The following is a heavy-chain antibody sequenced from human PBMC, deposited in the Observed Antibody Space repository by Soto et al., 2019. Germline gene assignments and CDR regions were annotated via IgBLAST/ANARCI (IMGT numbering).Heavy chain of an antibody. CDR1: GGSFSGYY. CDR2: ISHSGST. Sequence: QVQLQQWGAGLLKPSETLSLTCGVYGGSFSGYYWSWIRQPPGKGLEWIGEISHSGSTNHNPSLKSRVTISVDTSKKQFSLKLSSVTATDTAVYYCARAPYTVTTRGSYYYGLDVWGQGTTVTVSS. V-gene: IGHV4-34*01. CDR3: ARAPYTVTTRGSYYYGLDV. J-gene: IGHJ6*02. D-gene: IGHD4-17*01.